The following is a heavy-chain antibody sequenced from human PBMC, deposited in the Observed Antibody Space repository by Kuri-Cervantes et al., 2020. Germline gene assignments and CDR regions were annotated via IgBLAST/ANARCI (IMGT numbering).Heavy chain of an antibody. D-gene: IGHD6-19*01. CDR3: ARDRGGYSSGWL. CDR2: IYYSGST. V-gene: IGHV4-31*03. CDR1: GGSISSGGYY. J-gene: IGHJ4*02. Sequence: LRLSCTVSGGSISSGGYYWSWIRQHPGKGLEWIGYIYYSGSTYYNPSLKSRVTISVDTSKNQFSLKLSSVTAADTAVYYCARDRGGYSSGWLRGQGTLVTVSS.